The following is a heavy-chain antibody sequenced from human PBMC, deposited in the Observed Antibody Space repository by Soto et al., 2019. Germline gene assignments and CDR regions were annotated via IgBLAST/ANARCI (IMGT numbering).Heavy chain of an antibody. CDR3: AKDGCGGACFFTHFDY. Sequence: HPGGSLRLSCAASGFTFSNYAMHWVRQAPGKGLEWVAVVSSDGSEKYYADSVKGRFTISRDNAKSTLSLQMNSLRPEDTSVYYCAKDGCGGACFFTHFDYWGQGTLVTVSS. CDR2: VSSDGSEK. CDR1: GFTFSNYA. V-gene: IGHV3-30*18. D-gene: IGHD2-21*02. J-gene: IGHJ4*02.